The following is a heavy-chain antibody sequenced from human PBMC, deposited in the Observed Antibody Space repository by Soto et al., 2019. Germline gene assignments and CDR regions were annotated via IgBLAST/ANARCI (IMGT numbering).Heavy chain of an antibody. Sequence: GGSLRLSCAASGFTFSSYSMNWVRQAPGKGLEWVSYISSSSSTIYYADSVKGRFTISRDNAKNSLYLQMNSLRAEDTAVYYCARDYGIGSYFTLWDYWGQGTLVTVSS. CDR2: ISSSSSTI. J-gene: IGHJ4*02. D-gene: IGHD3-10*01. V-gene: IGHV3-48*01. CDR3: ARDYGIGSYFTLWDY. CDR1: GFTFSSYS.